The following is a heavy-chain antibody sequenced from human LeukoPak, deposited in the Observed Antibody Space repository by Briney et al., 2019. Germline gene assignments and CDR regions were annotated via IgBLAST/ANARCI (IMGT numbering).Heavy chain of an antibody. Sequence: GGSLRLSCAASGFTFSSYAMTWVRQAPGKGLEWVSTVQGNGIEMYYAESVKGRFTVSRDNSKNTLYLQMDSMRAEDTAVYFCAKDWYDYWGQGTLVTVSS. J-gene: IGHJ4*02. V-gene: IGHV3-23*01. CDR3: AKDWYDY. CDR1: GFTFSSYA. CDR2: VQGNGIEM. D-gene: IGHD6-13*01.